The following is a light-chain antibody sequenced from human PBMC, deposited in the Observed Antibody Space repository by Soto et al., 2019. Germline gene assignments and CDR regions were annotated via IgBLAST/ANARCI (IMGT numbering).Light chain of an antibody. V-gene: IGKV3-20*01. CDR3: QQYGSSPLYT. CDR1: HSVSSRY. CDR2: GAS. Sequence: EIVLTQSPGTLSLSPGERATLACRASHSVSSRYLAWYQQKPGQAPRLLVYGASSRATGIPDRFSGSGSGTDFTLTISRLEPEDFAVYYCQQYGSSPLYTFGQGTKVDIK. J-gene: IGKJ2*01.